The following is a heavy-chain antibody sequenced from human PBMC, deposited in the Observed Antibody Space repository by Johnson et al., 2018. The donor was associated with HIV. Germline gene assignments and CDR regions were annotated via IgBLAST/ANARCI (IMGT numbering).Heavy chain of an antibody. V-gene: IGHV3-30*02. J-gene: IGHJ3*02. CDR2: IRYAGSNK. CDR1: GFTFSSYG. D-gene: IGHD3-22*01. Sequence: QVQLVESGGGVVRPGGSLRLSCAASGFTFSSYGMHWVRQAPGKGLEWVAFIRYAGSNKYYADSVKGRFTISRDNSKNTLYLQMNSLRAEDTAVYYCAKGNYYDSSGYYGSTHAFDIWGQGTMVTVSS. CDR3: AKGNYYDSSGYYGSTHAFDI.